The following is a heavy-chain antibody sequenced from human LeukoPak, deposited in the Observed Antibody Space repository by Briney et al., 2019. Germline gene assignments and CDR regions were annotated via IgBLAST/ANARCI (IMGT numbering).Heavy chain of an antibody. J-gene: IGHJ6*02. CDR2: ISAYNGNT. CDR3: VRDLRAITGYYYGMDV. Sequence: SVKVSCKASGYTFTSYGISWVRQAPGQGLEWMGWISAYNGNTNYAQKLQGRVTMTTDTSTSTAYMELRSLRSDDTAVYYCVRDLRAITGYYYGMDVWGQGTTVTVSS. CDR1: GYTFTSYG. V-gene: IGHV1-18*01. D-gene: IGHD1-14*01.